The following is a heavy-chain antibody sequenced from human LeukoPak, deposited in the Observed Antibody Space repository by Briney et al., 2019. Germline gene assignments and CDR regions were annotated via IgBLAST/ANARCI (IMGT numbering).Heavy chain of an antibody. CDR2: ISSSSSYI. Sequence: GGSLRLSCAASGFTFSSYSMNWVRQAPGKGLEWVSSISSSSSYIYYADSVKGRFTISRDNAKNSLYLQMNSLRAEDTAVYYCARDPNYGDGDYMDVWGKGTTVTVSS. CDR3: ARDPNYGDGDYMDV. CDR1: GFTFSSYS. D-gene: IGHD4-17*01. J-gene: IGHJ6*03. V-gene: IGHV3-21*01.